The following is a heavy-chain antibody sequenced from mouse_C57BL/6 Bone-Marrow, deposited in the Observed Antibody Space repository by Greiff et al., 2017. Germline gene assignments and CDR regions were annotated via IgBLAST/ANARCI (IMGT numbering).Heavy chain of an antibody. D-gene: IGHD1-1*01. CDR2: IYPRSGNT. CDR1: GYTFTSYG. V-gene: IGHV1-81*01. J-gene: IGHJ3*01. CDR3: ARRPFYYGSREFAY. Sequence: QVQLQQSGAELARPGASVKLSCKASGYTFTSYGISWVKQRTGQGLEWIGEIYPRSGNTYYNEKFKGKATLTADKSSSTAYMELRSLTSEDSAVYFCARRPFYYGSREFAYWGQGTLVTVSA.